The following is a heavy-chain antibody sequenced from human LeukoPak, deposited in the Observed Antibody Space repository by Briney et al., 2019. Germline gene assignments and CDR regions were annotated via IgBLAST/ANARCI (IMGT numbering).Heavy chain of an antibody. V-gene: IGHV3-7*01. Sequence: GGSLRLSCAASGFTFSSYWMSWVRQAPGKGLEWVANIKQDGSEKYYVDSVKGRFTISRDNAKNSLYLQMNSLRAEDTAVYYCAKALVRGPLEYYYYMDVWGKGTTVTISS. CDR3: AKALVRGPLEYYYYMDV. CDR1: GFTFSSYW. D-gene: IGHD3-10*02. J-gene: IGHJ6*03. CDR2: IKQDGSEK.